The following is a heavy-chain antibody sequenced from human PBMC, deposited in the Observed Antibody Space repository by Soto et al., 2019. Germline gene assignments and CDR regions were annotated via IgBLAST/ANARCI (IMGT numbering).Heavy chain of an antibody. Sequence: EVQLVESGGGLVQRGGSLRLSCAASGITVYNNYMSWVRQAPGKGLEWVSVIYSGGSTSYADSVKGRFTISRDGSNNTVYLQMNSLRAEDTAVYYCARDVGVWGWGTTVTVSS. J-gene: IGHJ6*04. CDR2: IYSGGST. V-gene: IGHV3-66*01. CDR1: GITVYNNY. CDR3: ARDVGV.